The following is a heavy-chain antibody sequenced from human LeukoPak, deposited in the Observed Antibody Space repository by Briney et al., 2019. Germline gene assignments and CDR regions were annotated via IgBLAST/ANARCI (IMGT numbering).Heavy chain of an antibody. CDR3: ARGRPEVYYYYYMDV. CDR1: GGSISSYY. CDR2: IHNSGST. D-gene: IGHD2-2*01. Sequence: SETLSLTCTVSGGSISSYYWSWIRQPAGKGLEWIGRIHNSGSTNYNPSLKSRVTMSVDTSKNQFSLKLSSVTAADTAVYYCARGRPEVYYYYYMDVWGKGTTVTVSS. J-gene: IGHJ6*03. V-gene: IGHV4-4*07.